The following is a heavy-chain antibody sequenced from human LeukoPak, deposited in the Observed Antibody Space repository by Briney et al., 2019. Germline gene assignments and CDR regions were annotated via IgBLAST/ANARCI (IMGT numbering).Heavy chain of an antibody. V-gene: IGHV3-30*09. CDR1: GFTFSSYA. CDR3: ARGYCSSTSCYPFDY. Sequence: GRSLRLSCAASGFTFSSYAMHWVRQAPGKGLEWVAVISYDGSNKYYADSEKGRFAISRDNSKNTLYLQMNSLRAEDTAVYYCARGYCSSTSCYPFDYWGQGTLVTVSS. D-gene: IGHD2-2*01. CDR2: ISYDGSNK. J-gene: IGHJ4*02.